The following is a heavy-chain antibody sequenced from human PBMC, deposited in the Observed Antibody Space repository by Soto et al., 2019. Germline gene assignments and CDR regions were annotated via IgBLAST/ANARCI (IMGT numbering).Heavy chain of an antibody. Sequence: QVQLVQSGAEGKKPGSSVKVSCKVSGGTFSRFAVTWVRQAPGQGLEWMGGIIPIFGTANYAQKVQGRVSINADVSTSTVYMELSSLKFEDTAVYYCARPSGGRIRYLEPFDYWGQGTQVTVSS. CDR2: IIPIFGTA. CDR1: GGTFSRFA. V-gene: IGHV1-69*01. CDR3: ARPSGGRIRYLEPFDY. J-gene: IGHJ4*02. D-gene: IGHD3-3*01.